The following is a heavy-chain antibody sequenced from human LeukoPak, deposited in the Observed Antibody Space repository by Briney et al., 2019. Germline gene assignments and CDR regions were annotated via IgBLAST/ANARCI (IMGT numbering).Heavy chain of an antibody. Sequence: GESLRISCQGSGYMFPESWIAWVRQVPGQGLEWLGVIYPGDSDTRYSPSFQGHVTISADKSISTAYLQWSSLKASDTAIYYCARRLYSSSWYGFDYWGQGTLVTVSS. CDR1: GYMFPESW. CDR3: ARRLYSSSWYGFDY. CDR2: IYPGDSDT. V-gene: IGHV5-51*01. D-gene: IGHD6-13*01. J-gene: IGHJ4*02.